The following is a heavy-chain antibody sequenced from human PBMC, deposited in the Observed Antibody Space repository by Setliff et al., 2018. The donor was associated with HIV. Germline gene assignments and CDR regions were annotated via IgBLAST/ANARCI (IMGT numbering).Heavy chain of an antibody. V-gene: IGHV3-30*02. CDR3: TKNLYRSPWSPLDY. D-gene: IGHD6-19*01. CDR2: IRYDDTYK. Sequence: GGSQRLSCATSGFTFSYYGMHWVRQAPGKGLEWVAFIRYDDTYKYYADSVKGRFTISRDNSKNTLYLQMNSLRAEDTAVYYCTKNLYRSPWSPLDYWGQGTLVTVSS. CDR1: GFTFSYYG. J-gene: IGHJ4*02.